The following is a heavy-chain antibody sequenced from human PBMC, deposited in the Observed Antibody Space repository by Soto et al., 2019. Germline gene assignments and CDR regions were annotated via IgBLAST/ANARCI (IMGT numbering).Heavy chain of an antibody. J-gene: IGHJ4*02. CDR1: GGSISSGGDY. D-gene: IGHD6-19*01. Sequence: QVQLQEWGPGLVKPSQTLSLTSTVSGGSISSGGDYWSLIRQHPGKGLEWIGYIYYSGSTYYNPSLKRRVTISVDTSKNQFSLKLSSVTAADTAVYYCARETPNSSGWIFDYWGQRTLVTVSS. V-gene: IGHV4-31*03. CDR2: IYYSGST. CDR3: ARETPNSSGWIFDY.